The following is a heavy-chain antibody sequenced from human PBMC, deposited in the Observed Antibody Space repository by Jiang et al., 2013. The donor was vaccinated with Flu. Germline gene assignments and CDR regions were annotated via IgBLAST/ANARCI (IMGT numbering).Heavy chain of an antibody. CDR3: ARPARPFGSKDAYDF. J-gene: IGHJ3*01. CDR1: GYRFSSYW. V-gene: IGHV5-51*03. Sequence: GAEVKKPGDSLKISCKGSGYRFSSYWIGWVRQMPGKGLEWMGIIYPGDADTKYSPSFQGLVTISADKSMNTAYLQWSSLQASDTATYFCARPARPFGSKDAYDFWGQGTMVTVSS. CDR2: IYPGDADT. D-gene: IGHD3-16*01.